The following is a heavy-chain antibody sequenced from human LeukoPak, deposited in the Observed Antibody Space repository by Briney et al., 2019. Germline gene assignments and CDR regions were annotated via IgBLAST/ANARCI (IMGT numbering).Heavy chain of an antibody. Sequence: GASVTVSCKVSGYTLTELSMHWVRQAPGKGLEWMGGFDPEDGETIYAQKFQGRVTMTEDTSTDTAYMGLSSLRSGDPAVFSCATSGGGAWDYWGQGTLVTVSS. J-gene: IGHJ4*02. CDR1: GYTLTELS. D-gene: IGHD3-16*01. CDR3: ATSGGGAWDY. V-gene: IGHV1-24*01. CDR2: FDPEDGET.